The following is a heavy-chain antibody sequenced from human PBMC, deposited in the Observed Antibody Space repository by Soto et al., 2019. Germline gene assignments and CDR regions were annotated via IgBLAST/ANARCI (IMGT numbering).Heavy chain of an antibody. CDR1: GGSISSYY. CDR3: ASTLYYGGANWFDP. V-gene: IGHV4-59*08. CDR2: IYYSGST. J-gene: IGHJ5*02. Sequence: SETLSLTCTVSGGSISSYYWSWIRQPPGKGLEWIGYIYYSGSTNYNPSLKSRVTISVDTSKNQFSLKLRSATAADTAVYYCASTLYYGGANWFDPWGQGTLVTVSS. D-gene: IGHD4-17*01.